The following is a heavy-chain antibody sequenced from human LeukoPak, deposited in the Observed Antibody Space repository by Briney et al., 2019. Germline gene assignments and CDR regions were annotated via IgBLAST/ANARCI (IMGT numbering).Heavy chain of an antibody. Sequence: GGPLRLSCAASGFTFSNYWMVWVRQAPGEGLQWVGNIKQDGSENRYADSVRGRFSISRDNAQTSLYLQMSSLRAEDTAVYYCARTSDPWLQLTWGQGTLVTVSS. D-gene: IGHD5-24*01. CDR3: ARTSDPWLQLT. CDR2: IKQDGSEN. CDR1: GFTFSNYW. V-gene: IGHV3-7*05. J-gene: IGHJ5*02.